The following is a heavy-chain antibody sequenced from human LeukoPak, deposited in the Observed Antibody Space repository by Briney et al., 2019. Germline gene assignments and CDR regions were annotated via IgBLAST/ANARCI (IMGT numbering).Heavy chain of an antibody. CDR3: ARDRASGMDY. V-gene: IGHV4-31*03. D-gene: IGHD3-10*01. J-gene: IGHJ4*02. CDR2: IFFTGRT. CDR1: GGSVNSGAYY. Sequence: TLSLTCTVSGGSVNSGAYYWSWIPQFPGKGLEWIGQIFFTGRTDYDPSLKSRLAISIDTSRDQFSLELSSVSAADTATYYCARDRASGMDYWGQGILVTVSS.